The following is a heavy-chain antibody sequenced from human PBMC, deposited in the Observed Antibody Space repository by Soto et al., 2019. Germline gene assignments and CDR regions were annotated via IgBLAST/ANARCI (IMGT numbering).Heavy chain of an antibody. CDR1: GGSISSGGYY. V-gene: IGHV4-31*03. CDR2: IDYSGST. CDR3: ARDSSKEGSGAFFDY. D-gene: IGHD3-10*01. J-gene: IGHJ4*02. Sequence: QVQLQESGPGLVKPSQTLSLTCTVSGGSISSGGYYWSWIRQHPGNGLEWIGYIDYSGSTYYNPYLKSRVTISVDTAKNQFSLKLSSVTAADTAVYYCARDSSKEGSGAFFDYWGQGTLVTVSS.